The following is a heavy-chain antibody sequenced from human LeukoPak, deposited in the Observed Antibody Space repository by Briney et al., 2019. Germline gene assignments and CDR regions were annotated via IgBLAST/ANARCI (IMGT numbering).Heavy chain of an antibody. CDR3: ARDSTYGDFDY. CDR1: GIIFSNYD. CDR2: ISGSGGST. Sequence: GGSLRLSCEASGIIFSNYDMSWVRQAPGKGLQWVSSISGSGGSTYYAGSVKGRFTISRDNAKNSLYLQMNSLRAEDTAVYYCARDSTYGDFDYWGQGTLVTVSS. D-gene: IGHD3-10*01. V-gene: IGHV3-23*01. J-gene: IGHJ4*02.